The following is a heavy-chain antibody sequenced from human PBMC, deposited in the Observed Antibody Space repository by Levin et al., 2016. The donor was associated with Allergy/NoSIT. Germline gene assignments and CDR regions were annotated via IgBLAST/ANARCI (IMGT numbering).Heavy chain of an antibody. D-gene: IGHD6-13*01. J-gene: IGHJ6*02. Sequence: WIRQPPGKGLEWVSYISSSGDVRYYADSVKGRLTISRDNAKNSLYLQVNSLRAEDTAVYYCARVVSGSSWFDGYYYGMDVWGQGTTVTVSS. V-gene: IGHV3-48*03. CDR3: ARVVSGSSWFDGYYYGMDV. CDR2: ISSSGDVR.